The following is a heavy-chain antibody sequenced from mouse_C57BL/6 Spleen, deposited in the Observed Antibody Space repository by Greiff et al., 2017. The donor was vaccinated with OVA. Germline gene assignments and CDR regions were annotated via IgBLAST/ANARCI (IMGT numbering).Heavy chain of an antibody. CDR2: INPNYGTT. J-gene: IGHJ2*01. CDR3: ASCCGSSFYFDY. Sequence: EVQVVESGPELVKPGASVKISCKASGYSFTDYNMNWVKQSNGKSLEWIGVINPNYGTTSYNQKFKGKATLTVDQSSSTAYMQLNSLTSEDSAVYYCASCCGSSFYFDYWGQGTTLTVSS. CDR1: GYSFTDYN. V-gene: IGHV1-39*01. D-gene: IGHD1-1*01.